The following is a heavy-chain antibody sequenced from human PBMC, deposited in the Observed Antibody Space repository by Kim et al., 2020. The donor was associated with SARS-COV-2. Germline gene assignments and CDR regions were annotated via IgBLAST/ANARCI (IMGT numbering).Heavy chain of an antibody. CDR1: GYTFTSYD. D-gene: IGHD5-18*01. V-gene: IGHV1-8*01. Sequence: ASVKVSCKASGYTFTSYDINWVRQATGQGLEWMGWMNPNSGNTGYAQKFQGRVTMTRNTSISTAYMELSSLRSEDTAVYYCARGVWDTAMGSYYYYYYMDVWGKGTTVTVSS. CDR2: MNPNSGNT. CDR3: ARGVWDTAMGSYYYYYYMDV. J-gene: IGHJ6*03.